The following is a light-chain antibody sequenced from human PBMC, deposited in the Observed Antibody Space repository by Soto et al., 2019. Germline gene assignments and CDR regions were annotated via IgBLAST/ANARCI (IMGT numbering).Light chain of an antibody. CDR1: SGSIASNY. CDR3: QSYDSRNHVV. V-gene: IGLV6-57*02. CDR2: ADN. Sequence: NFMLTQPHSVSKSPGKTVTISCTGSSGSIASNYVQWYQQRPGSAPTTVIYADNKRPSGVPDRFSGSIDSSSNSASLSISGLKTEEEADYYCQSYDSRNHVVFGGGTKLTVL. J-gene: IGLJ2*01.